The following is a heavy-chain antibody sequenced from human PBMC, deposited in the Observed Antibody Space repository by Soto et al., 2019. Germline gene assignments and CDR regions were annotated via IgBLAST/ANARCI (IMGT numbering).Heavy chain of an antibody. CDR1: GFTFSNAW. J-gene: IGHJ4*02. D-gene: IGHD3-22*01. V-gene: IGHV3-15*01. CDR3: TTEQGQYYYDSSGYSYYFDY. CDR2: IKSKTDGGTT. Sequence: GGSLRLSCAASGFTFSNAWMSWVRQAPGKGLEWVGRIKSKTDGGTTDYAAPVKGRFTISRDDSKNTLYLQMNSLKTEDTAVYYCTTEQGQYYYDSSGYSYYFDYWGQGTLVTVSS.